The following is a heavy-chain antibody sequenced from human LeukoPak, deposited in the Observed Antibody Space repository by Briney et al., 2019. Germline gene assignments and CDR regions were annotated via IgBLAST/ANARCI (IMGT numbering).Heavy chain of an antibody. J-gene: IGHJ4*02. CDR2: IYYRGST. D-gene: IGHD1-26*01. Sequence: SETLSLTCTVSGGSISSYYWSWIRQPPGKGLEWIGYIYYRGSTNYNPSLKSRVTISVDASKNQFSLKLSSVTAADTAVYYCARGGTTHDYWGQGTLVTVSS. V-gene: IGHV4-59*01. CDR3: ARGGTTHDY. CDR1: GGSISSYY.